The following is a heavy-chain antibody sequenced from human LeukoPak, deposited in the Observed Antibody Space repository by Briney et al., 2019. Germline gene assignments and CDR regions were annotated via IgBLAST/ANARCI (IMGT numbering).Heavy chain of an antibody. V-gene: IGHV4-59*01. D-gene: IGHD6-19*01. J-gene: IGHJ5*02. Sequence: SETLSLTCTVSGGSISSYYWSWIRQPPGKGLEWIGYIYYSGSTNYNPSLKSRVTISVDTSKNQFSLKLSSVTAADTAVYYCARSSISNWFDPWGQGTLVTVSS. CDR2: IYYSGST. CDR3: ARSSISNWFDP. CDR1: GGSISSYY.